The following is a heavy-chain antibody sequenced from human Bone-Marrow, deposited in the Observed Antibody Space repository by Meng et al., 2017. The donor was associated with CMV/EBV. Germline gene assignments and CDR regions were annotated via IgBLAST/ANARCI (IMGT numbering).Heavy chain of an antibody. CDR1: GFTFSSYS. J-gene: IGHJ6*02. Sequence: GGSLRLSCAASGFTFSSYSMNWVRQAPGKGLEWVSSISSSSSYIYYADSVKGRFTISRDNSKNTLYLQMNSLRAEDTAVYYCARSVLDSSGYYGAYYYGMDVWGQGTTVTVSS. D-gene: IGHD3-22*01. CDR2: ISSSSSYI. CDR3: ARSVLDSSGYYGAYYYGMDV. V-gene: IGHV3-21*01.